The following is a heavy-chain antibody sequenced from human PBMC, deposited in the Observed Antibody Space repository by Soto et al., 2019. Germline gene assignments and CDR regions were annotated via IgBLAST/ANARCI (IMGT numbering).Heavy chain of an antibody. Sequence: GASVKVSCKASGYTFTSYGISWVRQAPGQGLEWMGWISAYNGNTNYAQKLQGRVTMTTDTSTSTAYMELRSLRSDDTAVYYCARDQGITSAGTANWFDPWGQGTMVTVSS. D-gene: IGHD6-13*01. V-gene: IGHV1-18*04. CDR1: GYTFTSYG. CDR2: ISAYNGNT. CDR3: ARDQGITSAGTANWFDP. J-gene: IGHJ5*02.